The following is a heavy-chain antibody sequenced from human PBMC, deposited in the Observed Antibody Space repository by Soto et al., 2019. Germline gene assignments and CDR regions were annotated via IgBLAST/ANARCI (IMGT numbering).Heavy chain of an antibody. CDR2: MSSDGGNK. V-gene: IGHV3-30*03. D-gene: IGHD1-26*01. J-gene: IGHJ4*02. Sequence: QVQLVESGGGVVQPGRSLRLSCAASGFTFSSYDMHWVRQAPGKGLEWVAVMSSDGGNKYYGDSAKGRFTLSRDNSRNTLYLQMNSLRAEDTAVYYCARDYSGSFVNYFDYWGRGTLVTVSS. CDR3: ARDYSGSFVNYFDY. CDR1: GFTFSSYD.